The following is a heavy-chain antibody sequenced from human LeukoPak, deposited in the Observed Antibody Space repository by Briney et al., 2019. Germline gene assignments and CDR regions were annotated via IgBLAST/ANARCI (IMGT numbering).Heavy chain of an antibody. D-gene: IGHD4/OR15-4a*01. CDR3: ATQVRPRAPIDY. Sequence: SETLSLTCTVSGGSISSYYWSWIRHPPGKGLEWIGYIYYSGSTNYNPSLKSRVTISVDTSKNQFSLKLSSVTAADTAVYYCATQVRPRAPIDYWGQGTLVTVSS. CDR2: IYYSGST. V-gene: IGHV4-59*08. J-gene: IGHJ4*02. CDR1: GGSISSYY.